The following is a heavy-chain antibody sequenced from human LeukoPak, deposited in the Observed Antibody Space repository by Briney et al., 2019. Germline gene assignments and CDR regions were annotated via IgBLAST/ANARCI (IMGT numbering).Heavy chain of an antibody. CDR2: INPNSGGT. J-gene: IGHJ5*02. CDR1: GYTFTGYY. D-gene: IGHD3-9*01. V-gene: IGHV1-2*02. Sequence: ASVKVSCKASGYTFTGYYMHWVRQAPGQGLEWMGWINPNSGGTNYAQKFQGRVTMTRDTSISTAYMELSRLRSDDTAVYYCVRERHPNDILTPAFDPWGQGTLVTVSS. CDR3: VRERHPNDILTPAFDP.